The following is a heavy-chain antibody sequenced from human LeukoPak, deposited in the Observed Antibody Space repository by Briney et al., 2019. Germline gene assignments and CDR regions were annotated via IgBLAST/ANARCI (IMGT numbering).Heavy chain of an antibody. J-gene: IGHJ6*02. CDR3: AREGYSSSWYNFNYYYYYGMDV. CDR1: GFTFTSYW. D-gene: IGHD6-13*01. CDR2: INTDGTIT. Sequence: SGGSLRLSCVASGFTFTSYWMHWVRQAPGKGLVWLSRINTDGTITSYADSLEGRFTISRDNAKNTVYLQMNSLRTEDTAVYYCAREGYSSSWYNFNYYYYYGMDVWGQGTTVTVSS. V-gene: IGHV3-74*01.